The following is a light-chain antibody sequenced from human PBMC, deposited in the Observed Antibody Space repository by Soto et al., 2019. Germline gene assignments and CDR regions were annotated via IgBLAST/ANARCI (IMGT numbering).Light chain of an antibody. CDR2: GAF. V-gene: IGKV3D-15*01. CDR3: QQYNTWPLT. Sequence: IVMTQSPATLSVSPGEGATLSCRASETISRALAWYQQKPGQSPRLLIFGAFTRATGVPVRFSGSGSGTEFTLTVSSLQSEDVAVYFCQQYNTWPLTFGGGTRVEIK. CDR1: ETISRA. J-gene: IGKJ4*01.